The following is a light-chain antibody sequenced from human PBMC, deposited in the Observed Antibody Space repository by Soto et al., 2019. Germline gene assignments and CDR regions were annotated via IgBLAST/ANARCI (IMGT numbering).Light chain of an antibody. CDR3: QQSYSTPHT. Sequence: ISLTQSPSSVSASVGDRVTITCRASQSISSYLNWYQQKPGKAPKLLVYAASSLQSGVPSRFSGSGSGTDFTLTISSLQPEDFATYYCQQSYSTPHTFAQGTRLEIK. V-gene: IGKV1-39*01. CDR2: AAS. J-gene: IGKJ5*01. CDR1: QSISSY.